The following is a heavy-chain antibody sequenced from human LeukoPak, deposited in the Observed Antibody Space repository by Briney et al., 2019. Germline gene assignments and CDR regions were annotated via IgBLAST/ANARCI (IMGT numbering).Heavy chain of an antibody. Sequence: GGSLRLSCAASGFTFSSYAMSWVRQAPGKGLEWVSAISGSGGSTYYADSVKGRFTIPRDNSKNTLYLQMNSLRAEDTAVYYCAEDQTQWLVLEGAFDIWGQGTMVTVSS. CDR1: GFTFSSYA. CDR3: AEDQTQWLVLEGAFDI. V-gene: IGHV3-23*01. D-gene: IGHD6-19*01. CDR2: ISGSGGST. J-gene: IGHJ3*02.